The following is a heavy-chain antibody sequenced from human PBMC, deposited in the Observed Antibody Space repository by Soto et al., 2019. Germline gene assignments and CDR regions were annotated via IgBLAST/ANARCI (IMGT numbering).Heavy chain of an antibody. V-gene: IGHV1-18*01. CDR2: ISAYNGNT. D-gene: IGHD2-2*01. J-gene: IGHJ5*02. CDR1: GYTFTSYG. Sequence: GASVKVSCKASGYTFTSYGISWGRQAPGQGLEWMGWISAYNGNTNYAQKLQGRVTMTTDTSTSTAYMELRSLRSDDTAVYYCARGYCSSTSCYRWFDPWGQGTLVTVSS. CDR3: ARGYCSSTSCYRWFDP.